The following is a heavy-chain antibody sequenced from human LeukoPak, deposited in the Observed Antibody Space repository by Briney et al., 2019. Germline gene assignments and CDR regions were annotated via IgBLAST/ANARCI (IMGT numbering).Heavy chain of an antibody. CDR3: ARSSYYDSSGYSIIKDYYYGMDV. CDR2: ISSSGSTI. CDR1: GFTFSSYE. V-gene: IGHV3-48*03. Sequence: PGGSLRLSCAASGFTFSSYEMNWVRQAPGKGLEWVSYISSSGSTIYYADSVKGRFTISRDNAKNSLYLQMNSLRAEDTAVYYCARSSYYDSSGYSIIKDYYYGMDVWGQGTTVTVSS. J-gene: IGHJ6*02. D-gene: IGHD3-22*01.